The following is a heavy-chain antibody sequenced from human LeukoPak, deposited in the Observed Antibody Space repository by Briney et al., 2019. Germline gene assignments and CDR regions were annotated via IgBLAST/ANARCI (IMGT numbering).Heavy chain of an antibody. J-gene: IGHJ5*02. CDR1: GYSFTGYW. Sequence: GESLKISCKGSGYSFTGYWIGWVRQMPGKGLEWMGIIYPGDSDTRYSPSFQGQVTISADKSISTAYLQWSSLKASHTAMYYCARQRKTYYYGSGSYTSNWFDPWGQGTLVTVSS. CDR3: ARQRKTYYYGSGSYTSNWFDP. CDR2: IYPGDSDT. V-gene: IGHV5-51*01. D-gene: IGHD3-10*01.